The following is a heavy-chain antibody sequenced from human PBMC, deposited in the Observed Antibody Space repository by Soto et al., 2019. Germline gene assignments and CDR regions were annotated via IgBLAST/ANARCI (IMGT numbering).Heavy chain of an antibody. V-gene: IGHV3-15*05. Sequence: PGGSLRLSCVASGFTFSNGYVSWVRQAPGKGLEWVARIKRKVDGGTTDYAAPVRSRFTISRDGSKDKLYLQMDSLQIEDTATYYCSTYDYFSAGGITGWAYWGQGALVTVSS. J-gene: IGHJ4*02. D-gene: IGHD3-16*01. CDR2: IKRKVDGGTT. CDR3: STYDYFSAGGITGWAY. CDR1: GFTFSNGY.